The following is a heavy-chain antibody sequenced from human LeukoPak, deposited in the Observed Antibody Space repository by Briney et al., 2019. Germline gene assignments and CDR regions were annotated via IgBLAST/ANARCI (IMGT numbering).Heavy chain of an antibody. CDR1: GFTFSSYG. V-gene: IGHV3-30*02. CDR3: AGQRSSSNPISDY. J-gene: IGHJ4*02. Sequence: GGSLKLSCAASGFTFSSYGMHWVRQAPGKGLEWVALIRYDGSNKYYADSVKGRFTFSRDNSKNTVYMQMNSLRAEDTAVYYCAGQRSSSNPISDYWGQGTLVTVSS. CDR2: IRYDGSNK. D-gene: IGHD3-10*01.